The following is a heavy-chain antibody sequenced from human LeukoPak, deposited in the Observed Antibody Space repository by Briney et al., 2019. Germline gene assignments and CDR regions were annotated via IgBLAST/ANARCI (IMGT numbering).Heavy chain of an antibody. CDR1: GFAFSNYW. J-gene: IGHJ3*02. CDR2: IKNDGSIT. D-gene: IGHD6-25*01. CDR3: AKQGRIAASKAYVDDAFDI. V-gene: IGHV3-74*01. Sequence: GGSPRLSCAASGFAFSNYWMHWVRQAPGKGPVWVSRIKNDGSITNYADSVKGRFTISRDNAKNTLYLQMNSLRAEDTAVYYCAKQGRIAASKAYVDDAFDIWGQGTMVTVSS.